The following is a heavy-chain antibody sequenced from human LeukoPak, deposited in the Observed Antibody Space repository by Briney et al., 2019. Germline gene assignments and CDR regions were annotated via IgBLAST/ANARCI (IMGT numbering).Heavy chain of an antibody. CDR1: GYTFTSSY. CDR2: INPNSGNT. J-gene: IGHJ4*02. V-gene: IGHV1-2*06. CDR3: ARQDGAYSFDY. Sequence: ASVKVSCKASGYTFTSSYIHWVRQAPGQGLEWMGRINPNSGNTNYAQKFQDRVTMTRDTSISTTYIELSRLTSDDTAMYYCARQDGAYSFDYWGQGTLVTVSS. D-gene: IGHD4-17*01.